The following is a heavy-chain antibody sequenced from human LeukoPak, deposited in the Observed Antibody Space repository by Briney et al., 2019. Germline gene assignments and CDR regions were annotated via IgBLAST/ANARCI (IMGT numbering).Heavy chain of an antibody. CDR3: ARDYSNYGRYSSSWYYYYYYMDV. CDR2: ISSSGSTI. V-gene: IGHV3-48*03. Sequence: GGSLRLSCAASGFTFSSYEMNWVRQAPGKGLEWVSYISSSGSTIYYADSVKGRFTISRDNSKNTLYLQMNSLRAEDTAVYYCARDYSNYGRYSSSWYYYYYYMDVWGKGTTVTVSS. J-gene: IGHJ6*03. D-gene: IGHD6-13*01. CDR1: GFTFSSYE.